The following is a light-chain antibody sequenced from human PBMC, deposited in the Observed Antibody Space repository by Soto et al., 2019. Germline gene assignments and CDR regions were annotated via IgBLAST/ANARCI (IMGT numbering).Light chain of an antibody. CDR3: CSNAGSYEV. V-gene: IGLV2-11*01. CDR2: DVS. CDR1: SSDVGGYNY. Sequence: SVLTQPRSVSGSPGQSVTISCTGTSSDVGGYNYVSWYQQHPGKAPRGMIYDVSERPSGVPDRFSGSKSGNTASLTISGLQAEDEADYYCCSNAGSYEVFGGGTKVTVL. J-gene: IGLJ2*01.